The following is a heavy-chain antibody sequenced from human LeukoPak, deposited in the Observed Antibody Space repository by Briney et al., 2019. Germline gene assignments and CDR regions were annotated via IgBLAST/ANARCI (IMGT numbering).Heavy chain of an antibody. CDR2: ISSSGSTR. Sequence: GSLRLSCAASGFTFSDYYVSWIRQAPGKGLEWVSYISSSGSTRYYADSVKGRFTISRDNAKNSLYLQMNSLRAEDTAVYYCARDYYDSSGYKFFDYWGQGTLVTVSS. CDR3: ARDYYDSSGYKFFDY. D-gene: IGHD3-22*01. CDR1: GFTFSDYY. V-gene: IGHV3-11*04. J-gene: IGHJ4*02.